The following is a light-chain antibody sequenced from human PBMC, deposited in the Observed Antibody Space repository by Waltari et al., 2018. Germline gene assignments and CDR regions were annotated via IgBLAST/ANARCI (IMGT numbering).Light chain of an antibody. CDR2: LGS. CDR3: MEALQSVT. V-gene: IGKV2-28*01. Sequence: DIVMTQSPLSLPVTPGEPDSISCRSSQSLLHSNEYNYLDWYVQKPGQSPQILIYLGSNRASGVPDRFSGSGSGTDFTLKISRVEAEDAGVYYCMEALQSVTFGQGTRLEIK. CDR1: QSLLHSNEYNY. J-gene: IGKJ5*01.